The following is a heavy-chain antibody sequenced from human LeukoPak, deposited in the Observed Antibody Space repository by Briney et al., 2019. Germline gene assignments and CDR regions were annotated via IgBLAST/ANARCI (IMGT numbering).Heavy chain of an antibody. CDR1: GGSLITYY. Sequence: SETLSLTCTVSGGSLITYYWNWIRQPAGKGLEWIGRVYTNGGTNYNPSLKSRLTVSVDTSKNQFSLSLSSVTAADTAVYYCARDPFVVVSPAGYDYWGQGTLVTVSS. V-gene: IGHV4-4*07. CDR2: VYTNGGT. CDR3: ARDPFVVVSPAGYDY. D-gene: IGHD3-22*01. J-gene: IGHJ4*02.